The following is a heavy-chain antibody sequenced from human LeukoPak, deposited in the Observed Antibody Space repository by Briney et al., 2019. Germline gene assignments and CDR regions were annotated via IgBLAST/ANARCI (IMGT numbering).Heavy chain of an antibody. CDR2: IYCSGST. Sequence: SETLSLTCTVSGGSVSSGSSYWSWIRQPPGKGLEWIGYIYCSGSTNYNPSLKSRVTISPDTSKNQFSLKLRSVTAADTAVFYCARTDLGRHFDYWGQGTLVTVSS. CDR3: ARTDLGRHFDY. D-gene: IGHD1-1*01. CDR1: GGSVSSGSSY. V-gene: IGHV4-61*01. J-gene: IGHJ4*02.